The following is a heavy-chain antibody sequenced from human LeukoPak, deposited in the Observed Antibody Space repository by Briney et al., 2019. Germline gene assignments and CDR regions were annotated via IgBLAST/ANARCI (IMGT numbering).Heavy chain of an antibody. CDR1: GNTFTSYD. J-gene: IGHJ6*02. Sequence: GASVKVSCKASGNTFTSYDINWVRQATGQGLEWMGWMDPNSGITGYAQKFQGRVTMTRNTSINTAYMELSSLGSEDTAVYYCARPRQLWSYGMDVWGQGTTVTVSS. CDR3: ARPRQLWSYGMDV. V-gene: IGHV1-8*01. CDR2: MDPNSGIT. D-gene: IGHD5-18*01.